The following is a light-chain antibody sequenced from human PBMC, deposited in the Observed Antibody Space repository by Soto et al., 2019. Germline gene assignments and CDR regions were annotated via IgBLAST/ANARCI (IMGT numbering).Light chain of an antibody. J-gene: IGKJ4*01. V-gene: IGKV3-20*01. CDR2: GAS. Sequence: EIVLTQSPGTLSLSPGERATLSCRASQSVSSSYLAWYQPKPGQAPRLLIYGASSRATGIPDRFSGSGSGTEFTLTISRLEPEDFAVYYCQQYGSSSLTFGGGTKVELK. CDR1: QSVSSSY. CDR3: QQYGSSSLT.